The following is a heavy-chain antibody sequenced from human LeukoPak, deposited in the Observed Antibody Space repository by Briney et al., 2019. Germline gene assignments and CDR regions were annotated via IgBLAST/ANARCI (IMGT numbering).Heavy chain of an antibody. V-gene: IGHV4-61*02. CDR2: IYTSGST. CDR3: AGFKYYYDSSGYIH. J-gene: IGHJ4*02. CDR1: GGSISSGSYY. Sequence: SQTLSLTCTVSGGSISSGSYYWSWIRQPAGKGLEWIGRIYTSGSTNYNPSLKSRVTISVDTSKNQFPLKLSSVTAADTAVYYCAGFKYYYDSSGYIHWGQGTLVTVSS. D-gene: IGHD3-22*01.